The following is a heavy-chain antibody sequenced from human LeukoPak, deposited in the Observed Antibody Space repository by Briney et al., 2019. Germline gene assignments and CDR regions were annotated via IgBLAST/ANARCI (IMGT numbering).Heavy chain of an antibody. CDR2: IYPGDSDT. Sequence: GESLKISCQGSGYNFTNYWIGWVRQMPGKGLEWMGIIYPGDSDTRYSPSFQGQVTISADKSIRAAYLQWSSLKASDTAMCYCARVFCSSISCYADFDYWGQGTLVTVSS. CDR3: ARVFCSSISCYADFDY. D-gene: IGHD2-2*01. J-gene: IGHJ4*02. CDR1: GYNFTNYW. V-gene: IGHV5-51*01.